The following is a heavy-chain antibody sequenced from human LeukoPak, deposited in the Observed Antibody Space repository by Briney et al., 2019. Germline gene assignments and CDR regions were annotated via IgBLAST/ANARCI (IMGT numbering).Heavy chain of an antibody. CDR2: ISADGTEK. CDR1: XXAFXXXA. Sequence: SLRLSCXXXXXAFXXXALHWLRQAPGKGLEWVAVISADGTEKYYADSVKGRFTMSRDNSKNTLFLQMNSLRTEDTAIYYCARDAPYSGGCCAFDIWGQGTTVTVSS. CDR3: ARDAPYSGGCCAFDI. V-gene: IGHV3-30-3*01. D-gene: IGHD6-19*01. J-gene: IGHJ3*02.